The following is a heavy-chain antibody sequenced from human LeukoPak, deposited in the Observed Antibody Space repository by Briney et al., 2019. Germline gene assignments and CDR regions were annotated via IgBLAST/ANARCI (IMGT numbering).Heavy chain of an antibody. Sequence: GGSLRPSCAASGFTFRSFVMHWVRQAPGKGLEWVSVISYDGSSKYYTDSVKGRFTISRDNSKNRLYLQMNSLRSEDTALYYCAKDATGDGDLESWGQGTLVTVS. V-gene: IGHV3-30*04. CDR2: ISYDGSSK. J-gene: IGHJ5*02. D-gene: IGHD4-17*01. CDR1: GFTFRSFV. CDR3: AKDATGDGDLES.